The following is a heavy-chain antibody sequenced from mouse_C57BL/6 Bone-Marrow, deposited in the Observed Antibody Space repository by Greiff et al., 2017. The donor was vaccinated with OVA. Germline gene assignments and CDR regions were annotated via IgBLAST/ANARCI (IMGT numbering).Heavy chain of an antibody. Sequence: EVKLVESGGGLVKPGGSLKLSCAASGFTFSSYAMSWVRQTPEKRLEWVATISDGGSYTYYPDNVKGRFTISRDNAKNNLYLQMSHLKSEDTAMYYCARDRYGSSPAWFAYWGQVTLVTVSA. CDR2: ISDGGSYT. CDR3: ARDRYGSSPAWFAY. CDR1: GFTFSSYA. D-gene: IGHD1-1*01. J-gene: IGHJ3*01. V-gene: IGHV5-4*01.